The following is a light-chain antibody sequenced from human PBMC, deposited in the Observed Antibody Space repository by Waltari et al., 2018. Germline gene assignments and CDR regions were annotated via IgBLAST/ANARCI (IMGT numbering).Light chain of an antibody. CDR1: QTVRTS. Sequence: DIVLTQSPATLSLSPGDRANLSCRASQTVRTSLAWYQQRPGQSPRLIIYDASNRATGVPVRFSGSGSGTDFTLTISSLEPEDFAVYYCQQRSGWPPMYTFGQGTKVEIK. CDR2: DAS. CDR3: QQRSGWPPMYT. V-gene: IGKV3-11*01. J-gene: IGKJ2*01.